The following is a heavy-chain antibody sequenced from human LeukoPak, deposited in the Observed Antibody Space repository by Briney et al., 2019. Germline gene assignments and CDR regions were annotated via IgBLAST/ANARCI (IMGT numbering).Heavy chain of an antibody. Sequence: GGSLRLSCAVSGFTFSSYSMNWVRQAPGKGLEWVSSISSSSSYIYYADSVKGRFTISRDNAKNSLYLQMNSLRAEDTAVYYCARGLIDYVWGSYPHDWWGQGTLVTVSS. CDR1: GFTFSSYS. V-gene: IGHV3-21*01. J-gene: IGHJ4*02. CDR2: ISSSSSYI. CDR3: ARGLIDYVWGSYPHDW. D-gene: IGHD3-16*02.